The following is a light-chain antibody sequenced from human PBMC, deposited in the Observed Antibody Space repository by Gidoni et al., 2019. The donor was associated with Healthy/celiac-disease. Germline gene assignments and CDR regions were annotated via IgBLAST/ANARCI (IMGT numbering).Light chain of an antibody. J-gene: IGKJ3*01. CDR2: AAS. CDR3: QQLNSYPPST. Sequence: DVKLPQSPSFLSASVGDRVTITCLASQGISSYLAWYQQKPGKAPKLLIYAASTLQSGVPSSFIGSGSSTDFSLTSCSLQPEDFATYYCQQLNSYPPSTFGPGTTVDIK. CDR1: QGISSY. V-gene: IGKV1-9*01.